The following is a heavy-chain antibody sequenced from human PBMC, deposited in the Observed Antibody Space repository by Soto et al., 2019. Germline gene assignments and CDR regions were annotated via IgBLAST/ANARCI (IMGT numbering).Heavy chain of an antibody. CDR1: GFTFSDYW. CDR2: IYTDGSRT. CDR3: ARGVRGSYGLDI. Sequence: EVQLVESGGGLVQPGGSLRLSCAVSGFTFSDYWMHWVRQAPGKGLVWVSRIYTDGSRTNYAESVKGRFTISRDNAENTLYLQMNSLRAEETAVYYCARGVRGSYGLDIWGQGTMVTVSS. J-gene: IGHJ3*02. V-gene: IGHV3-74*01. D-gene: IGHD4-17*01.